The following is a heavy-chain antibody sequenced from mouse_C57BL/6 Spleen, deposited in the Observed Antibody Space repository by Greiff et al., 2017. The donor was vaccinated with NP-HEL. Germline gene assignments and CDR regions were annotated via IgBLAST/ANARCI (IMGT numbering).Heavy chain of an antibody. Sequence: QVHVKQPGAELVKPGASVKLSCKASGYTFTSYWMHWVKQRPGRGLEWIGRIDPNSGGTKYNEKFKSKATLTVDKPSSTAYMQLSSLTSEDSAVYYCARWEGGPRGWYFDVWGTGITVTVSS. D-gene: IGHD2-10*02. J-gene: IGHJ1*03. CDR2: IDPNSGGT. CDR1: GYTFTSYW. V-gene: IGHV1-72*01. CDR3: ARWEGGPRGWYFDV.